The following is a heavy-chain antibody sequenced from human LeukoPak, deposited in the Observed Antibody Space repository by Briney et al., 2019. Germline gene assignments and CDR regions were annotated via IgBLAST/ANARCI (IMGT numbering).Heavy chain of an antibody. CDR1: GFTFSSYW. J-gene: IGHJ4*02. CDR2: IKEDGSQK. D-gene: IGHD6-19*01. CDR3: ARDPPAVAVSFDY. V-gene: IGHV3-7*01. Sequence: PGGSLRLSCAASGFTFSSYWMTWVRQAPGKGLEWVAHIKEDGSQKYCIDSVKGRFTISRDNAKNALYLQMNSLRAEDTAVYYCARDPPAVAVSFDYWGQGTLVTVFS.